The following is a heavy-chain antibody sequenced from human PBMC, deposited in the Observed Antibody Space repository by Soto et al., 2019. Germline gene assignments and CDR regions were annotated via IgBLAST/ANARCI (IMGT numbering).Heavy chain of an antibody. D-gene: IGHD6-13*01. V-gene: IGHV3-33*01. J-gene: IGHJ4*01. CDR3: AAGIAAAGNFDY. Sequence: GGSLRLSCAASGFTFSSYGMHWVRQAPGKGLEWVAVIWYDGSNKYYADSVKGRFTISRDNSKNTLYLQMNSLRAEDTAVYYCAAGIAAAGNFDYWGHGTLVTVSS. CDR1: GFTFSSYG. CDR2: IWYDGSNK.